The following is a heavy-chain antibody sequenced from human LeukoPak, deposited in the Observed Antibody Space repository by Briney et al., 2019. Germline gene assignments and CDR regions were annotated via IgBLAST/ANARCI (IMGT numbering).Heavy chain of an antibody. CDR1: GFTFSSYW. CDR2: INSDGSST. J-gene: IGHJ4*02. V-gene: IGHV3-74*01. D-gene: IGHD3-9*01. Sequence: GGSLRLSCAASGFTFSSYWMHWVRQAPGKGLVWVSRINSDGSSTSYADSVKGRFTISRDNAKNTLYLQMNSLRAEDTAVYYCARSPNYDIFPGDLDYWGQGTLVTVSS. CDR3: ARSPNYDIFPGDLDY.